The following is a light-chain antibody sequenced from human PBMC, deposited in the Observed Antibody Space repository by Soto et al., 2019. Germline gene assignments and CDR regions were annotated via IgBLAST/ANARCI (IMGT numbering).Light chain of an antibody. CDR2: GAS. Sequence: EIVVTQSPGTLSLSPGERATLSCRASQSFSNNYVAWYHQKPGQAPRLLIYGASNRSTGIPDRFSRSGSGTGFTLTISRLKPEDFAVYYCQHYDSSGPFGQGTKVEIK. V-gene: IGKV3-20*01. CDR3: QHYDSSGP. CDR1: QSFSNNY. J-gene: IGKJ1*01.